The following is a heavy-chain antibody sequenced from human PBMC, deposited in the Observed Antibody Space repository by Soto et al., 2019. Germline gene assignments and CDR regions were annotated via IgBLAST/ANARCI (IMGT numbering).Heavy chain of an antibody. CDR3: ARMVRGSTVGYYYYMAV. J-gene: IGHJ6*03. D-gene: IGHD3-10*01. Sequence: QVQLVQSGAEVKKPGASVKVSCKTSGYTFTSHGISWVRQAPGQGLEWMGWISPYNGDTNYAQKLQGRVSVTTDSSTRTAYMELRSLRSEDTAVYYCARMVRGSTVGYYYYMAVWGKGTTVTVSS. V-gene: IGHV1-18*01. CDR1: GYTFTSHG. CDR2: ISPYNGDT.